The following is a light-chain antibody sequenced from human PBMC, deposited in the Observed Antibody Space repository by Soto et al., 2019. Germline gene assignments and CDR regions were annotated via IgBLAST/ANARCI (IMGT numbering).Light chain of an antibody. Sequence: EIVLTQSPGTLSLSPGERATLSCRASQSVSSSYLAWYQQKPGQAPRLLIYGAYSRATGIQDRFSGSGSGTDFTLTIRRLEPEDLAVYYCKQYGSSPLTFGGGTKVDIK. CDR3: KQYGSSPLT. J-gene: IGKJ4*01. V-gene: IGKV3-20*01. CDR1: QSVSSSY. CDR2: GAY.